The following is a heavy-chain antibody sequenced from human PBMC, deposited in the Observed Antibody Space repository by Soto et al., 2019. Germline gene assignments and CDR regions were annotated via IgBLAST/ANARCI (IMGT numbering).Heavy chain of an antibody. J-gene: IGHJ4*02. CDR3: AKGLDVGYSFGFGDY. CDR1: GFKFDGYA. V-gene: IGHV3-9*01. Sequence: PGGSLRLSCAASGFKFDGYAMHWVRHAPGKGLEWVSGLSYNSGTIGYADSVKGRFTISRDNARSSLFLQMSSLRGEDTALYYCAKGLDVGYSFGFGDYWGQGILVTVSS. CDR2: LSYNSGTI. D-gene: IGHD5-18*01.